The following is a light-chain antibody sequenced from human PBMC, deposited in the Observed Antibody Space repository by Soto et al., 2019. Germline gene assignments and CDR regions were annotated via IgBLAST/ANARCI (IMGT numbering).Light chain of an antibody. CDR2: DAS. J-gene: IGKJ5*01. Sequence: EVVMTQSPATLSVSPGERATLSCRASESVSRNLAWYQQKPGQAPRLLIYDASTRATGIPDRFSGSGFGTDFTLTISSLEAEDSAVYYCQQRSNWPSITFGQGTRLEIK. CDR3: QQRSNWPSIT. V-gene: IGKV3-11*01. CDR1: ESVSRN.